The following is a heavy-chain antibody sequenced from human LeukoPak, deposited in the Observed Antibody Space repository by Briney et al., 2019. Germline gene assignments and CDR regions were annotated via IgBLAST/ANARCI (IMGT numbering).Heavy chain of an antibody. CDR3: ARESGYYDVLTGYYNQNWFDP. D-gene: IGHD3-9*01. V-gene: IGHV4-34*01. J-gene: IGHJ5*02. Sequence: SETLSLTCAFYGRSFSDSYWSWIRQPPGKGLEWIGEINHSGSTNYNPFLKSRVTISVDTSKNQFSLKLTSVTAADAAVIYRARESGYYDVLTGYYNQNWFDPWGQGTLVTVSS. CDR1: GRSFSDSY. CDR2: INHSGST.